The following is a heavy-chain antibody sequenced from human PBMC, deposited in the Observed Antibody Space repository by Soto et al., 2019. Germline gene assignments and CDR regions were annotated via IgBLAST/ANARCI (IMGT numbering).Heavy chain of an antibody. CDR2: IYYSGST. D-gene: IGHD2-8*01. Sequence: SETLSLTCTVSGGSISSYYWSWIRQPPGKGLEWIGDIYYSGSTNYNPSLKSRVTISVDTSKNQFSLKLSSVTAADTAVYYCARGVSVADTNYFDYWGQGTLVTVSS. CDR1: GGSISSYY. J-gene: IGHJ4*02. V-gene: IGHV4-59*01. CDR3: ARGVSVADTNYFDY.